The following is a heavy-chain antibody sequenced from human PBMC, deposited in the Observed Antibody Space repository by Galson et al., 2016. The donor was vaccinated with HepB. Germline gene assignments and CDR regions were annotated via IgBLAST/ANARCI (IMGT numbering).Heavy chain of an antibody. Sequence: TLSLTCTVSGGSISSGSSYWSWIRQPAGKGLEWIGRIYTSGSTNYSSSLKSRVTILVDASKNQFSLRPSSVTAADTAGYYCARESSGWYERAYFDSWGQGILVTVAS. D-gene: IGHD6-19*01. V-gene: IGHV4-61*02. CDR3: ARESSGWYERAYFDS. CDR2: IYTSGST. J-gene: IGHJ4*02. CDR1: GGSISSGSSY.